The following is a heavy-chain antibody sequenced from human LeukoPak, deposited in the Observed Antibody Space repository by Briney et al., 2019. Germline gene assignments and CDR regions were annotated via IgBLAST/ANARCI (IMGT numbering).Heavy chain of an antibody. CDR3: TFHRLSFLNYFES. Sequence: GASVKVSCEVPGSTLSKLSVHWVRQAPGKGLEWMGGFDPEDNSIIYAQKFQGRVAMSEDTSRDTTFMELNSLTSDDTAIYYCTFHRLSFLNYFESWGRGTLVTVSS. J-gene: IGHJ4*02. D-gene: IGHD2/OR15-2a*01. CDR2: FDPEDNSI. V-gene: IGHV1-24*01. CDR1: GSTLSKLS.